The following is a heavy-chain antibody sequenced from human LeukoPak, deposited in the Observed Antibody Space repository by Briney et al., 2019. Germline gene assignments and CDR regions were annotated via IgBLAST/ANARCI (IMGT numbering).Heavy chain of an antibody. J-gene: IGHJ3*02. CDR3: TTARYYYDSSGAWDAFDI. D-gene: IGHD3-22*01. Sequence: GGSLRLSCAASGFTFSNAWMSWVRQAPGKGLEWVGRIKSKTDGGTTDYAAPVKGRFTISRDDSKNTLYLQMNSLKTEDTAVYYCTTARYYYDSSGAWDAFDIWGQGTMVTVPS. V-gene: IGHV3-15*01. CDR1: GFTFSNAW. CDR2: IKSKTDGGTT.